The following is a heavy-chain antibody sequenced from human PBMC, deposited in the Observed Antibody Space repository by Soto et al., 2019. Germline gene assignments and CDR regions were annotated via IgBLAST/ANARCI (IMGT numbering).Heavy chain of an antibody. J-gene: IGHJ6*02. D-gene: IGHD3-9*01. V-gene: IGHV4-34*01. CDR1: GGSFSGYY. Sequence: SETLSLTCAVYGGSFSGYYWSWIRQPPGKGLEWIGEINHSGSTNYNPSLKSRVTISVDTSKNQFSLKLSSVTAADTAVYYCAFRGLRYYYGMDVWGQGTTVNVSS. CDR3: AFRGLRYYYGMDV. CDR2: INHSGST.